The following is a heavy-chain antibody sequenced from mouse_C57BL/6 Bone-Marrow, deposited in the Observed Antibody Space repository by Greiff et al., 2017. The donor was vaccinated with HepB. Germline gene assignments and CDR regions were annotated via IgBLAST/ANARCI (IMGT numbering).Heavy chain of an antibody. CDR3: TTLYDYAAWFAY. Sequence: FQLQQSGAELVRPGASVKLSCTASGFNIKDDYMHWVKQRPEQGLEWIGWIDPENGDTEYASKFQGKATITADTSSNTAYLQLSSLTSEDTAVYYCTTLYDYAAWFAYWGQGTLVTVSA. CDR2: IDPENGDT. CDR1: GFNIKDDY. V-gene: IGHV14-4*01. D-gene: IGHD2-4*01. J-gene: IGHJ3*01.